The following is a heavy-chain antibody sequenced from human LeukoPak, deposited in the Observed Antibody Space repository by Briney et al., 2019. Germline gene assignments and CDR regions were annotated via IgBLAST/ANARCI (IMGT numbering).Heavy chain of an antibody. CDR1: GFIFSSNA. CDR2: ISYDGSNK. J-gene: IGHJ4*02. CDR3: ARDTSGEYSD. D-gene: IGHD3-10*01. Sequence: RTGGSLRLSCAASGFIFSSNAMHWVRQAPGKGLEWVAVISYDGSNKYYADSVKGRFTISRDKSKNTLYLQMNSLRAEDTAVYYCARDTSGEYSDWGQGTLVTVSS. V-gene: IGHV3-30*04.